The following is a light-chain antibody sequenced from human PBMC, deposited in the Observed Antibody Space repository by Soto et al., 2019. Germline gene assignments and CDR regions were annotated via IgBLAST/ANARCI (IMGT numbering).Light chain of an antibody. CDR1: QGIRSD. J-gene: IGKJ2*01. Sequence: DIQMTQSPSSLSASVGDRVTITCRASQGIRSDLGWFQQKPGKAPKRLIYTASSLQSGVPSRFSGSGSGTEFSLTISSLQPEDSATYYCLQHNTYPYTFGQGTKVDI. CDR3: LQHNTYPYT. V-gene: IGKV1-17*01. CDR2: TAS.